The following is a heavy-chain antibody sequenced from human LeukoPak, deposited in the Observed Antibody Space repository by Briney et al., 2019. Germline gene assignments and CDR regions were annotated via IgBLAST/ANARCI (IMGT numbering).Heavy chain of an antibody. CDR2: IYPGDSDT. V-gene: IGHV5-51*01. J-gene: IGHJ4*02. CDR3: VRVETLRGVVLDH. CDR1: GYSFTNYW. D-gene: IGHD3-10*01. Sequence: GESLKISCKSSGYSFTNYWIGWVRQKPGKGLEWMGLIYPGDSDTRYSPSFQGQVTISADSSIATAYLQRSSLKASDSAMYYCVRVETLRGVVLDHWGQGTLVTVSS.